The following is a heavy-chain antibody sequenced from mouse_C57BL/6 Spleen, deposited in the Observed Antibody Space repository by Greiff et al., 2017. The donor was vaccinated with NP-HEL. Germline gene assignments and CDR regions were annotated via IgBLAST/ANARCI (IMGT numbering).Heavy chain of an antibody. J-gene: IGHJ3*01. CDR3: ARDYYDYAGFAY. CDR1: GYTFTSYW. Sequence: QVQLQQPGAELVMPGASVKLSCKASGYTFTSYWMHWVKQRPGQGLEWIGEIDPSDSYTNYNQKFKGKSTLTVDKSSSTAYMQLSSLTSEDSAVYYCARDYYDYAGFAYWGQGTLVTVSA. D-gene: IGHD2-4*01. V-gene: IGHV1-69*01. CDR2: IDPSDSYT.